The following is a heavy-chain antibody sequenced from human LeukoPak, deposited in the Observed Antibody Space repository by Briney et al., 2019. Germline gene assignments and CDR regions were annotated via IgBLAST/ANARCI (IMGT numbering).Heavy chain of an antibody. CDR3: ARGRCNGASCYSVQH. D-gene: IGHD2-15*01. Sequence: EASVKVSCKASGGTFINYSITWVRQAPGQGLEWMGGIIPIFGTAKYAQKFQGRVTITTDESTSTAYMELSSLRSEDTVMYYCARGRCNGASCYSVQHWGQGTLVSVSS. J-gene: IGHJ1*01. CDR2: IIPIFGTA. V-gene: IGHV1-69*05. CDR1: GGTFINYS.